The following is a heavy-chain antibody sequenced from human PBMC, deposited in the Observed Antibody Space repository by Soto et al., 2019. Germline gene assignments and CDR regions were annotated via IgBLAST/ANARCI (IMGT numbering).Heavy chain of an antibody. V-gene: IGHV4-61*01. CDR3: ATRSSGYYYYYYGMDV. D-gene: IGHD3-22*01. Sequence: SEALSLTSTVSGGSVSSGSYYWSWIRQPPGKGLEWIGYIYYSGSTNYNPSLKSRVTISVDTSKNQFSLKLSSVTAADMAVYYCATRSSGYYYYYYGMDVWGQGTTVTVSS. J-gene: IGHJ6*02. CDR2: IYYSGST. CDR1: GGSVSSGSYY.